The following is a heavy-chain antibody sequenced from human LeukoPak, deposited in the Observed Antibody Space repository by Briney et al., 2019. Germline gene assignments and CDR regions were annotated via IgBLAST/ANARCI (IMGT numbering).Heavy chain of an antibody. CDR3: ARTRVKTPTYGMDV. V-gene: IGHV3-7*01. D-gene: IGHD4-17*01. CDR1: GFTFSSYA. Sequence: PGGSLRLSCAASGFTFSSYAMSWVRQAPGKGLEWVANINGDESEKNYLDSVKGRFTISRDNAKNSLYLQMNSLRADDTAVYYCARTRVKTPTYGMDVWGPGTTVTVSS. CDR2: INGDESEK. J-gene: IGHJ6*02.